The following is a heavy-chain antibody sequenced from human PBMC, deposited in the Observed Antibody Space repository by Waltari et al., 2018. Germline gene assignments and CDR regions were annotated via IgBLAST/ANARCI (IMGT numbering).Heavy chain of an antibody. CDR3: AKDRRTGKGGNWFDP. V-gene: IGHV3-30*18. Sequence: QVQLVESGGGVVQPGRSLRLSYAASGFTFSRYGMHWVRQAPGKGLEWVAVISYDGSNKYYADSVKGRFTISRDNSKNTLYLQMNSLRAEDTAVYYCAKDRRTGKGGNWFDPWGQGTLVTVSS. D-gene: IGHD3-16*01. CDR1: GFTFSRYG. J-gene: IGHJ5*02. CDR2: ISYDGSNK.